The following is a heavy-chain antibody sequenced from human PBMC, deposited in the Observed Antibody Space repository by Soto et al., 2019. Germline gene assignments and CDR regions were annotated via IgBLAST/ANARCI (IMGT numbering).Heavy chain of an antibody. CDR1: GGSISSYY. J-gene: IGHJ5*02. D-gene: IGHD6-19*01. V-gene: IGHV4-59*01. CDR2: IYYSGST. CDR3: ARLGWWFDP. Sequence: SETLSLTCTVSGGSISSYYWSWIRQPPGKGLEWIGYIYYSGSTNYNPSLKSRVTISVDTSKNQFSLKLSSVTAADTAVYYCARLGWWFDPWGQGTLVTVSS.